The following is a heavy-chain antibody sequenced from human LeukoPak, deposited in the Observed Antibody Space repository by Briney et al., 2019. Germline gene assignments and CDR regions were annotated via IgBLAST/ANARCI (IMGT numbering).Heavy chain of an antibody. V-gene: IGHV4-39*07. J-gene: IGHJ3*02. CDR2: INYSGIT. CDR1: GGSVTSSSFY. D-gene: IGHD2-2*01. CDR3: AKSGPAAGRPDAFDI. Sequence: SETLSLTCTLSGGSVTSSSFYWAWIRQPPGKGLECIGTINYSGITYYNSPLKSRVTISVDTSKNQFYLKLNSVTAADTAVYFCAKSGPAAGRPDAFDIWGQGTMVTVSS.